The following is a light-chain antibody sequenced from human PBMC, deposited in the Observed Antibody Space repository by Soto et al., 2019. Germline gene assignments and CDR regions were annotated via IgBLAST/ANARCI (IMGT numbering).Light chain of an antibody. Sequence: DIQVTQSPSSLSASVGDRVTITCRASRAFGNSLAWYQQKPGKVPKVLIYAASTLQSGVPSRFSGSGSGTDFTLIISSLQPEDVATYFCQKYDDGPLTFGGGTKVEIK. CDR1: RAFGNS. CDR2: AAS. V-gene: IGKV1-27*01. CDR3: QKYDDGPLT. J-gene: IGKJ4*01.